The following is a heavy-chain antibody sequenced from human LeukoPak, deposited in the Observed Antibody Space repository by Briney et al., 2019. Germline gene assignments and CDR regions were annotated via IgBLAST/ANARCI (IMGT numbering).Heavy chain of an antibody. Sequence: AETLSLTCTVSGGSISSYYWSWIRQPAGKGLERIGRIYTSGSTNYNRSLKSRVTMSVDTSKNQFSLTLSSVTAADTAVYYCARARYYYDSSGFQNWFDPWGQGTLVTVSS. CDR2: IYTSGST. CDR3: ARARYYYDSSGFQNWFDP. CDR1: GGSISSYY. J-gene: IGHJ5*02. D-gene: IGHD3-22*01. V-gene: IGHV4-4*07.